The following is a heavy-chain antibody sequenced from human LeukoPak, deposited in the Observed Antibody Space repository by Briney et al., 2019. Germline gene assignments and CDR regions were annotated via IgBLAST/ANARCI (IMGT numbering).Heavy chain of an antibody. CDR2: TYYSGST. J-gene: IGHJ4*02. CDR1: GGSISSSSYY. Sequence: SETLSLTCTVSGGSISSSSYYWGWIRQPPGKGLEWIGSTYYSGSTYYNPSLKSRVTISVDTSKNQFSLKLSSVTAAGTAVYYCARRWQLLLNYWGQGTLVTVSS. CDR3: ARRWQLLLNY. V-gene: IGHV4-39*07. D-gene: IGHD2-15*01.